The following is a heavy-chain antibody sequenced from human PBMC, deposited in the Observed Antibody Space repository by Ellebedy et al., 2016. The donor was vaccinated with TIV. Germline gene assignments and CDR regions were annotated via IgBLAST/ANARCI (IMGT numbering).Heavy chain of an antibody. Sequence: GESLKISCAASGFSFNSYWMSWVRQAPGKGLEWVANINQGGSEKYYVDSVKGRFTISRDNDKNSLFLQMNSLRAEDTAVYYCSTDVSYGDYRSPAHAFVFWGQGTMVSVAS. D-gene: IGHD4-17*01. J-gene: IGHJ3*01. CDR2: INQGGSEK. CDR3: STDVSYGDYRSPAHAFVF. CDR1: GFSFNSYW. V-gene: IGHV3-7*01.